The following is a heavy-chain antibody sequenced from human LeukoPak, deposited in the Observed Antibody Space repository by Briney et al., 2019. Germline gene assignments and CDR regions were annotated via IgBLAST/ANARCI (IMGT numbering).Heavy chain of an antibody. J-gene: IGHJ4*02. V-gene: IGHV3-11*01. CDR1: GFTFSDYY. CDR3: AKDQSVRTKYYFDY. Sequence: GGSLRLSCAASGFTFSDYYMSWIRQAPGKGLEWVSYISSSGSTIYYADSVKGRFTISRDNAKNSLYLQMNSLRAEDTAVYYCAKDQSVRTKYYFDYWGQGTLVTVSS. CDR2: ISSSGSTI. D-gene: IGHD4-17*01.